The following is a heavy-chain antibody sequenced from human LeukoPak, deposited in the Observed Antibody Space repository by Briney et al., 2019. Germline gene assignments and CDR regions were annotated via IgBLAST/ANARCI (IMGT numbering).Heavy chain of an antibody. CDR1: GGSISSGDYY. CDR2: IYYSGST. Sequence: PSETLSLTCTVSGGSISSGDYYWSWIRQPPGKGLEWIGYIYYSGSTYYNPSLKSRVTISVDTSKNQFSLSLNSVTAADTAVYYCARAGDSSGLLDYWGQGTLVTVSS. CDR3: ARAGDSSGLLDY. J-gene: IGHJ4*02. V-gene: IGHV4-30-4*02. D-gene: IGHD3-22*01.